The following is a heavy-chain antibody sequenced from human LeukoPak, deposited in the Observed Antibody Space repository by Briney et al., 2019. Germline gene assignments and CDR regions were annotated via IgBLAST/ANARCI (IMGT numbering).Heavy chain of an antibody. J-gene: IGHJ4*02. CDR2: TYYRSKWFN. Sequence: SQTLSLTCGISGDSVSSNSAAWNWIRQSPSRGLEWLGGTYYRSKWFNDYAVYVKSRITINPDTSKNQFSLQLNSVTPEDTAVYSCARSYSGSSGYPKPLDYWGQGTLVTVSS. CDR1: GDSVSSNSAA. V-gene: IGHV6-1*01. D-gene: IGHD3-22*01. CDR3: ARSYSGSSGYPKPLDY.